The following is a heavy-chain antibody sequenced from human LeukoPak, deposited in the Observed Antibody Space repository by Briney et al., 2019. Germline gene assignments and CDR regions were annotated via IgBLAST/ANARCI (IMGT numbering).Heavy chain of an antibody. V-gene: IGHV1-69*04. Sequence: SVKVSCKASGGTFSSYTISLVRQAPGQGLEWMGRIIPILGIANYAQKFQGRVTITADKSTSTAYMELSSLRSEDTAVYYSARDHADYGDYGDDYWGQGTLVTVSS. D-gene: IGHD4-17*01. CDR2: IIPILGIA. CDR3: ARDHADYGDYGDDY. J-gene: IGHJ4*02. CDR1: GGTFSSYT.